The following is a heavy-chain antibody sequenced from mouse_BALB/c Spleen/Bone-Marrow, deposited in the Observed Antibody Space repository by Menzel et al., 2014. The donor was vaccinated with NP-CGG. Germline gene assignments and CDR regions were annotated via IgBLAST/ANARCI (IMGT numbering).Heavy chain of an antibody. CDR2: ISYDGSN. D-gene: IGHD2-3*01. CDR1: GYSITSGYY. V-gene: IGHV3-6*02. J-gene: IGHJ4*01. Sequence: EVQLQQSGPGLVKPSQSLSLTCSVTGYSITSGYYWNWIRQFPGNKLEWMGYISYDGSNNYNPSLKNRISITRDTSKNQFFLKLNSVTTEDTATYYCARWLLHYYAMDYWGQGTSVTVSS. CDR3: ARWLLHYYAMDY.